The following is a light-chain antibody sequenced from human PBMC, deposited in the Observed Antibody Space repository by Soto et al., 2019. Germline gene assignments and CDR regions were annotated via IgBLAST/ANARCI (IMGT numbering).Light chain of an antibody. V-gene: IGKV3-20*01. J-gene: IGKJ2*01. CDR2: ATS. Sequence: EIVLTQSPGTLSLSPGERATLSCRASQIISTDSLAWYQHKPGQAPRLLIYATSSRATGIPDRFSGSGSGTDFTLTISRLEPEGFAVYYCQHNSFGQGTRLEIK. CDR1: QIISTDS. CDR3: QHNS.